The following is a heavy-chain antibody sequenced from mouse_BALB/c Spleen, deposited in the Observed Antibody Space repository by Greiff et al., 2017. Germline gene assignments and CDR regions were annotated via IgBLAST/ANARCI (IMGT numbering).Heavy chain of an antibody. CDR1: GYTFTDYA. Sequence: QVHVKQSGAELVRPGVSVKISCKGSGYTFTDYAMHWVKQSHAKSLEWIGVISTYYGDASYNQKFKGKATMTVDKSSSTAYMELARLTSEDSAIYYCAREVQGYFDYWGQGTTLTVSS. J-gene: IGHJ2*01. D-gene: IGHD2-14*01. CDR3: AREVQGYFDY. V-gene: IGHV1S137*01. CDR2: ISTYYGDA.